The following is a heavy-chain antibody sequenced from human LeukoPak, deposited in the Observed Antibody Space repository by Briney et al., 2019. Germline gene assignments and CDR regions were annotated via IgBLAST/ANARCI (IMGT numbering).Heavy chain of an antibody. CDR2: IWYDGSNK. J-gene: IGHJ4*02. D-gene: IGHD1-26*01. CDR3: AKDTGLVGATRYYFDY. CDR1: GFTFSSYG. Sequence: GGSLRLSCAASGFTFSSYGMHWVRQAPGKGLEWVAVIWYDGSNKYYADSVKGRFTISRDNSQNTLYLQMNSLGVEDTAVYYCAKDTGLVGATRYYFDYWGQGTLVTVSS. V-gene: IGHV3-33*06.